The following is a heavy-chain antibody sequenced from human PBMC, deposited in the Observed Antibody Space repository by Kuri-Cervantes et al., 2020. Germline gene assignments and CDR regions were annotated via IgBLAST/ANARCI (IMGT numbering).Heavy chain of an antibody. V-gene: IGHV3-33*01. Sequence: GGSLRLSCAASGFTFSSYGMHWVRQAPGKGLEWVAVIWYDGSNKYYADSVKGRFTISRDNSKNTLYLQMNSLRAVDTAVYYCARGHSSGYYYYFDYWGQGTLVTVSS. CDR3: ARGHSSGYYYYFDY. CDR1: GFTFSSYG. J-gene: IGHJ4*02. D-gene: IGHD3-22*01. CDR2: IWYDGSNK.